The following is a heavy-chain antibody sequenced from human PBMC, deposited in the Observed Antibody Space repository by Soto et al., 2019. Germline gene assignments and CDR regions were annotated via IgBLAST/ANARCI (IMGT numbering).Heavy chain of an antibody. J-gene: IGHJ6*02. CDR3: ASEVAYYDFWSGYYRYYGMDV. CDR1: GDSVSSNSAA. V-gene: IGHV6-1*01. CDR2: TYYRSKWYN. Sequence: SQTLSLTCAISGDSVSSNSAAWNWIRQSPSRGLEWLGRTYYRSKWYNDYAVSVKGRITINPDTSKNQFSLQLNSVTPEDTAVYYCASEVAYYDFWSGYYRYYGMDVWGQGTTVTVSS. D-gene: IGHD3-3*01.